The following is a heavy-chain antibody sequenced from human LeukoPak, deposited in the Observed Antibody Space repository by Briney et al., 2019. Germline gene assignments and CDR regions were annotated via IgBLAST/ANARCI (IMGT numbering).Heavy chain of an antibody. CDR3: AKDGGLWVSAHWGDS. J-gene: IGHJ4*02. D-gene: IGHD7-27*01. CDR2: ITTSDGNT. CDR1: GFTFSSYT. V-gene: IGHV3-23*01. Sequence: GGSLRLSCAASGFTFSSYTMSWVRQAPGKGLEWVSTITTSDGNTYYADSVKGRFTVSRDDSKNTLFLQMNSLRAEDTAVYYCAKDGGLWVSAHWGDSWGRGTLVTVSS.